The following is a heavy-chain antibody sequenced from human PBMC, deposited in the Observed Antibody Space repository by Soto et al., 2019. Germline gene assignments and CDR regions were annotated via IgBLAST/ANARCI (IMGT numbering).Heavy chain of an antibody. J-gene: IGHJ5*02. Sequence: PSETLSLTCAVYGGSFSGYYWSWIRQPPGKGLEWIGEINHSGSTNCNPSLKSRVTISVDTSKNQFSLKLSSVTAADTAVYYCGREGSSTSLNLFDPWGQGTLVTVSS. V-gene: IGHV4-34*01. CDR3: GREGSSTSLNLFDP. CDR2: INHSGST. D-gene: IGHD2-2*01. CDR1: GGSFSGYY.